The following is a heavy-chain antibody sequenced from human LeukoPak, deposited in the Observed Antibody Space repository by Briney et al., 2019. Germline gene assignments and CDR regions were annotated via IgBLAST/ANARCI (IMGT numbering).Heavy chain of an antibody. V-gene: IGHV1-2*06. J-gene: IGHJ5*02. CDR2: INPNSGDT. CDR1: GYTFTVYY. D-gene: IGHD2-15*01. Sequence: ASVKVSCKASGYTFTVYYMYWVRQAPGQGLEWMGRINPNSGDTDYAQNFQGRVTMTRDTSISAAYMELTNLRSDDTAVYYCARGYCSGGTCYLVENWFDPWGQGTLITVSS. CDR3: ARGYCSGGTCYLVENWFDP.